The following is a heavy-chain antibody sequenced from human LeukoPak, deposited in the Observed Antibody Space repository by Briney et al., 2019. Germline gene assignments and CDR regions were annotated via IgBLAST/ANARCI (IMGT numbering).Heavy chain of an antibody. V-gene: IGHV3-74*01. CDR3: ARGNKVAVAGTSPPDFDP. D-gene: IGHD6-19*01. J-gene: IGHJ5*02. Sequence: PGGSLRLSCAASGFTFSSYWMHWVRQAPGKGLVWVSRINSDGSSTSYADSVKGRFTISRDNAKNSLYLQMNSLRAEDTAVYYCARGNKVAVAGTSPPDFDPWGQGTLVTVSS. CDR1: GFTFSSYW. CDR2: INSDGSST.